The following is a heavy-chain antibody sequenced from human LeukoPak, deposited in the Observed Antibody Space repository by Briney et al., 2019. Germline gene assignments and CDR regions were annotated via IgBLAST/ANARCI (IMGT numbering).Heavy chain of an antibody. CDR3: ARGKRGKGLKTYYYDSSGYWPIDY. CDR2: INHSGST. Sequence: SETLSLTCAVYGGSFSGYYWSWIRQPPGRGLEWIGEINHSGSTNYNPSLKSRVTISVDTSKNQFSLKLSSVTAADTAVYYCARGKRGKGLKTYYYDSSGYWPIDYWGQGTLVTVSS. V-gene: IGHV4-34*01. CDR1: GGSFSGYY. J-gene: IGHJ4*02. D-gene: IGHD3-22*01.